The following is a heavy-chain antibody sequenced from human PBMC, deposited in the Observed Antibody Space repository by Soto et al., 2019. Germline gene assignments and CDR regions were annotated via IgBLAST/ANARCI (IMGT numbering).Heavy chain of an antibody. CDR3: ARGGSIPDTAMLQGAFGN. CDR1: GVSISSSTYY. V-gene: IGHV3-11*04. Sequence: LSLTCTVAGVSISSSTYYWGWMRQPPGKGLEWVSYISTTGSIIYYAESVKGRFSISRDNAKNSLYLQMNSLSAEDTAVYYCARGGSIPDTAMLQGAFGNWGPGTLVTVSS. D-gene: IGHD5-18*01. CDR2: ISTTGSII. J-gene: IGHJ4*02.